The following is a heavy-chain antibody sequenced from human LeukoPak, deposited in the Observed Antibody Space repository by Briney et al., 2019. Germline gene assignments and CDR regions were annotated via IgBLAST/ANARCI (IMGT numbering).Heavy chain of an antibody. D-gene: IGHD2-15*01. CDR2: IKQDESEK. V-gene: IGHV3-7*01. J-gene: IGHJ4*02. CDR3: ARDRYCSDSSCPHFDY. CDR1: RFTFSHYW. Sequence: GGSLRLSCTASRFTFSHYWMSWVRQAPGKGLQWVADIKQDESEKYYVDSVKGRFTISRDNAKNSMYLQMNSLRAEDTAVYYCARDRYCSDSSCPHFDYWGQGTLVTVSS.